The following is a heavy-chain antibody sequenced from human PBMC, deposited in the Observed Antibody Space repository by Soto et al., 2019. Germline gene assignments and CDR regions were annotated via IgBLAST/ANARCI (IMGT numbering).Heavy chain of an antibody. Sequence: QLQLQESGSELVKPSQTLSLTCAVSGGSISSGGYSWSWIRQPPGKGLEWIGYIYHSGSTYYNPSLKSRVTITVDRSKHKFSLTLSSVTAADTAVYYCARSQPTVTSYDYWGQGTLVTVSS. CDR1: GGSISSGGYS. CDR2: IYHSGST. CDR3: ARSQPTVTSYDY. V-gene: IGHV4-30-2*01. J-gene: IGHJ4*02. D-gene: IGHD4-17*01.